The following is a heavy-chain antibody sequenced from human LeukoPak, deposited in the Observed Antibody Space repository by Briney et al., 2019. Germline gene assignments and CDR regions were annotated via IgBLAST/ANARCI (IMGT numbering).Heavy chain of an antibody. J-gene: IGHJ6*02. CDR2: ISYDGSNK. CDR1: GFSFSSYG. V-gene: IGHV3-30*03. Sequence: TGGSLRLSCAASGFSFSSYGMHWVRQPPGKGLERVAFISYDGSNKYYADSVKGRFTISRDNSQNTVYLQMNSLRGEDSAVYYCARDGTTYGMDVWGQGTTVTVSS. CDR3: ARDGTTYGMDV. D-gene: IGHD1-14*01.